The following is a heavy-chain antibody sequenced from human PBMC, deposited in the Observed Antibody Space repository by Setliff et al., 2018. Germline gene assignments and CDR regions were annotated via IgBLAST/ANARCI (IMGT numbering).Heavy chain of an antibody. CDR2: IGYSGGT. CDR3: ARDRREAFDI. V-gene: IGHV4-59*01. Sequence: SETLSLTCTVSGGSINGYYWNWMRQSPGKGLEWIGFIGYSGGTYYNPSLNSRVTISVDMSKNQFSLRSLRSDDTAVYYCARDRREAFDIWGQGTMVTVS. CDR1: GGSINGYY. J-gene: IGHJ3*02.